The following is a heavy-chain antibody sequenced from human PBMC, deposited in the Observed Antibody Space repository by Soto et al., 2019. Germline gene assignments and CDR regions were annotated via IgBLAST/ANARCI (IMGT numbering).Heavy chain of an antibody. J-gene: IGHJ4*02. CDR1: GFTFSTYA. V-gene: IGHV3-30-3*01. Sequence: QVQLVESGGGVVQPGRSLRLSCAASGFTFSTYAMHWLRRAPGKELEWMAVMSYDGSNKYYADSVKGRFTISRDNSNNTLYLLMNSLRPVDTALYYCARDGGAYWGQATLVIVSS. CDR3: ARDGGAY. CDR2: MSYDGSNK. D-gene: IGHD3-16*01.